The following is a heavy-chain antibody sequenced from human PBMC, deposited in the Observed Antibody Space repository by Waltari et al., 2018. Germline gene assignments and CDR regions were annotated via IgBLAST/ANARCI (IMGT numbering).Heavy chain of an antibody. Sequence: QVQLQESGPGLVKTTETLYLHCTVTGGSISSSYWSWIRQPPGKGLEWIGYIYYSGSTNYHPSLKSRVTISVDTSKNQFSLKLSSVTAADTAVYYCARSITIFGVVNRDYYYYMDVWGKVTTVTVSS. CDR2: IYYSGST. CDR3: ARSITIFGVVNRDYYYYMDV. J-gene: IGHJ6*03. V-gene: IGHV4-59*01. D-gene: IGHD3-3*01. CDR1: GGSISSSY.